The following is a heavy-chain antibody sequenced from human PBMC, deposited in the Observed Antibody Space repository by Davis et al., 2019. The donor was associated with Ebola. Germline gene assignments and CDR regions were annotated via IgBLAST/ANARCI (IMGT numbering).Heavy chain of an antibody. J-gene: IGHJ4*02. CDR2: ISGSGGST. Sequence: PGGSLRLSCAASGFTFSSYAMSWVRQAPGKGLEWVSAISGSGGSTYYADSVKGRFTISRDNSKNTLYLQMNSLRAEDTAVYYCAKDGGLIVVVNYYFDYWGQGTLVTVSS. V-gene: IGHV3-23*01. CDR1: GFTFSSYA. CDR3: AKDGGLIVVVNYYFDY. D-gene: IGHD3-22*01.